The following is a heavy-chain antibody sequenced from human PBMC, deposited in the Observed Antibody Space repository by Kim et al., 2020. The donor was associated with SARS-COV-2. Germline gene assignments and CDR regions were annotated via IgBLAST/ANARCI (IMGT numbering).Heavy chain of an antibody. D-gene: IGHD3-3*01. CDR2: T. V-gene: IGHV3-72*01. J-gene: IGHJ4*02. Sequence: TEYVASVRGRFTISRDDSRNSLFLQMNSLRTEDTAVYYCTRAATSGRDFDQWGQGTLVTVSS. CDR3: TRAATSGRDFDQ.